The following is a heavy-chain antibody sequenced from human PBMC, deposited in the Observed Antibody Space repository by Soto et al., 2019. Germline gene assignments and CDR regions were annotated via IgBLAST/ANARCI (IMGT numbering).Heavy chain of an antibody. V-gene: IGHV3-15*07. J-gene: IGHJ4*02. CDR3: ATAPGYWEFAPFDY. CDR2: IRSKTVGGTT. Sequence: LSCVVSDFYFNDAWMIWVRQAPGKGLEWVGRIRSKTVGGTTDYAAPVKGRFFISRDDSKNTLYLQMNSLRTDDTAVYFCATAPGYWEFAPFDYWGQGTVVTVSS. D-gene: IGHD6-25*01. CDR1: DFYFNDAW.